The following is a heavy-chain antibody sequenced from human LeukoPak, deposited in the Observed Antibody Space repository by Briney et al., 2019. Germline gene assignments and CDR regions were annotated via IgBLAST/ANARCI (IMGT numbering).Heavy chain of an antibody. D-gene: IGHD6-13*01. CDR1: GYTFTSYG. J-gene: IGHJ3*02. V-gene: IGHV1-18*01. CDR2: ISAYNGNT. CDR3: ARDRLGIAATGAFDI. Sequence: GASVKVSCKASGYTFTSYGISWVRQAPGQGLEWMGWISAYNGNTNYAQKLQGRVTMTTDTSTSTAYMELRSLRSDDTAVYYCARDRLGIAATGAFDIWGQGTMVTVSS.